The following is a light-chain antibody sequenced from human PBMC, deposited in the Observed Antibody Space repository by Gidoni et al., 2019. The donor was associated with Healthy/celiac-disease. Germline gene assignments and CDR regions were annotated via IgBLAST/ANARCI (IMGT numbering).Light chain of an antibody. Sequence: DIQMPQSPSTLSASVGDRVTITCRASQSISSWLAWYQQKPGKAPNLLIYKASNLESGVPSRFSGSGSGTEFTLTISSLQPDDFATYYCQQYNSYSQTFXXXTKVEIK. CDR3: QQYNSYSQT. CDR2: KAS. CDR1: QSISSW. V-gene: IGKV1-5*03. J-gene: IGKJ1*01.